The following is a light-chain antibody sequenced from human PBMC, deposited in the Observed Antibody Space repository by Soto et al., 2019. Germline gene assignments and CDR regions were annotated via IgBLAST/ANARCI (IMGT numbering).Light chain of an antibody. CDR3: QQSYSTPFT. CDR2: TAS. J-gene: IGKJ3*01. Sequence: DIQMTQSPSSLSASVRDRVTITCRASQSISSYLNWYQQKPGKAPNLLIYTASSLQSGVPSRFSGSGSGTGFTLTISSLQPEDFATYYCQQSYSTPFTFGPGTKVDIK. CDR1: QSISSY. V-gene: IGKV1-39*01.